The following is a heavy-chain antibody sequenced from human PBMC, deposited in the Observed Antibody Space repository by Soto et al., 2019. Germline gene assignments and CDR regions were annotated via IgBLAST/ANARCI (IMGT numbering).Heavy chain of an antibody. Sequence: ASVKVSCKASGYTFTSYAMHWVRQAPGQRLEWMGWINAGNGNTKYSQKFQGRVTITRDTSASTAYMELSSLRSEDTAVYYCARDKVPGSYPPYYYYYGMDAWGQGTTVTVSS. CDR3: ARDKVPGSYPPYYYYYGMDA. J-gene: IGHJ6*02. D-gene: IGHD3-16*02. CDR2: INAGNGNT. CDR1: GYTFTSYA. V-gene: IGHV1-3*01.